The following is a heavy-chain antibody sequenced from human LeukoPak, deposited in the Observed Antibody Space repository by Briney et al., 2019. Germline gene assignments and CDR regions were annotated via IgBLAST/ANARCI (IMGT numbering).Heavy chain of an antibody. J-gene: IGHJ4*02. CDR1: GFTFNSYA. V-gene: IGHV3-30-3*01. CDR2: ISYDGSNK. CDR3: AKAAGGTHFFDY. D-gene: IGHD1-26*01. Sequence: GGSLGLSCAASGFTFNSYAMHWVRQAPGKGLEWVAVISYDGSNKHYADSVKGRFTISRDNSKNTLYLQMNSLRAEDTAVYYCAKAAGGTHFFDYWGQGTLVTVSS.